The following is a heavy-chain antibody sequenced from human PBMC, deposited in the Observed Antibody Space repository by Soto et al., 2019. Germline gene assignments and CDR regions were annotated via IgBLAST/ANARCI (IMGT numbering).Heavy chain of an antibody. D-gene: IGHD3-10*01. J-gene: IGHJ4*02. CDR2: IYYSGST. CDR3: ARHNYGSGSTYFDY. CDR1: GGSISSYY. V-gene: IGHV4-59*08. Sequence: QVQLQESGPGLVKPSETLSLTCTVSGGSISSYYWSWIRQPPGKGLEWIGYIYYSGSTNYNPSLKIRVTXPVXTXTNQFALKLNSMTAADTAMYYCARHNYGSGSTYFDYWGQGTLVTVSS.